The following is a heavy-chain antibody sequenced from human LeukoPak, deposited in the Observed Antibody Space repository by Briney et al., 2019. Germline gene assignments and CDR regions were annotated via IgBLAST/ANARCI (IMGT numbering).Heavy chain of an antibody. J-gene: IGHJ3*02. CDR1: GFTFDDYA. CDR3: AKAVGATGLWDAFDI. Sequence: PGRSLRLSCAASGFTFDDYAMHWVRQAPGKGLEWVSGISWNSGSIGYADSVKGRFTISRDNAKNSLYLQMNSLRAEDMALYYCAKAVGATGLWDAFDIWGQGTMVTVSS. V-gene: IGHV3-9*03. D-gene: IGHD1-26*01. CDR2: ISWNSGSI.